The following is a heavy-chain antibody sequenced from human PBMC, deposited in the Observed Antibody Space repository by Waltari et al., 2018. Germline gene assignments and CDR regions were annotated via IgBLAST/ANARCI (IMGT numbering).Heavy chain of an antibody. J-gene: IGHJ4*02. Sequence: EVQLLESGGGWVQPGGSLRLSCAASGFTFNSYTMNWVRQAPGQGLEWVSAIHNGGETTSYADSVKGRFTISRDNSKNTLYLQMNNLRAEDTAMYFCAKDSGVGGDDYWGQGTLVTVSS. CDR3: AKDSGVGGDDY. D-gene: IGHD3-3*01. CDR2: IHNGGETT. V-gene: IGHV3-23*01. CDR1: GFTFNSYT.